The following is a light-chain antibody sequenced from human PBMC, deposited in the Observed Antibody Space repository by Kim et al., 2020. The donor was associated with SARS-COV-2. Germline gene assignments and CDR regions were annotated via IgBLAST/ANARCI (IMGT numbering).Light chain of an antibody. J-gene: IGLJ2*01. Sequence: LGQTVSITCQRDSRRSYYASWYQQKPGQAPVLVIYGKNNRPSGIPDRFSGSSSGNTASLTITGAQAEDEADYYCNSRDSSGNHVVFGGGTQLTVL. V-gene: IGLV3-19*01. CDR1: SRRSYY. CDR2: GKN. CDR3: NSRDSSGNHVV.